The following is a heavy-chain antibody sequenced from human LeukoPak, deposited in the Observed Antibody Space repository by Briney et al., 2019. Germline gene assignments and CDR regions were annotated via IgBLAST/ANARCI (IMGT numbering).Heavy chain of an antibody. J-gene: IGHJ4*02. Sequence: GGSLRLSCAASGFTFSWYGMYWVRQAPGKGLEWVAFIWNDGTNKYYADSVRGRFTISRDNSKNTVYLQMTSLTVEDTAVYYCAREMFWSGYFSNLHFDYWGQGALVTVSS. CDR2: IWNDGTNK. V-gene: IGHV3-33*07. CDR3: AREMFWSGYFSNLHFDY. CDR1: GFTFSWYG. D-gene: IGHD3-3*01.